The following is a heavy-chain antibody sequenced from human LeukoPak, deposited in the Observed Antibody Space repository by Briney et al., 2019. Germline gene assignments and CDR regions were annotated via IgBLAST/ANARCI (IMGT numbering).Heavy chain of an antibody. V-gene: IGHV4-30-4*01. CDR1: GGSISSGDYY. D-gene: IGHD5-12*01. CDR3: ARGSGYDLGFFDY. Sequence: SQTLSLTCTVSGGSISSGDYYWSWIRQPPGKGLEWIGYIYYSGSTYYNPSLKSRVTISVDTSKNQFSLKLSSVTAADTAVCYCARGSGYDLGFFDYWGQGTLVTVSS. CDR2: IYYSGST. J-gene: IGHJ4*02.